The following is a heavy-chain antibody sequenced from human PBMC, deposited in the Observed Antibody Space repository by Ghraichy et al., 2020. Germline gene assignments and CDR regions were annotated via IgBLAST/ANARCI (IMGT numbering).Heavy chain of an antibody. D-gene: IGHD2-2*01. V-gene: IGHV4-34*01. CDR3: ARGPFLGYCSSTSCRSPAFDI. J-gene: IGHJ3*02. CDR1: GGSFSGYY. CDR2: INHSGST. Sequence: SETLSLTCAVYGGSFSGYYWSWIRQPPGKGLEWIGEINHSGSTNYNPSLKSRVTISVDTSKNQFSLKLSSVTAADTAVYYCARGPFLGYCSSTSCRSPAFDIWGQGTMVTVSS.